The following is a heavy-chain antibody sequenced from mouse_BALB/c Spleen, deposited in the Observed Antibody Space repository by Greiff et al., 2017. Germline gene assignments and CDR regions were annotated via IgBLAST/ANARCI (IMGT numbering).Heavy chain of an antibody. CDR2: ISSGGST. CDR3: ARGKDGYYVGYAMDY. D-gene: IGHD2-3*01. J-gene: IGHJ4*01. V-gene: IGHV5-6-5*01. CDR1: GFTFSSYA. Sequence: EVKVVESGGGLVKPGGSLKLSCAASGFTFSSYAMSWVRQTPEKRLEWVASISSGGSTYYPDSVKGRFTISRDNARNILYLQMSSLRSEDTAMYYCARGKDGYYVGYAMDYWGQGTSVTVSS.